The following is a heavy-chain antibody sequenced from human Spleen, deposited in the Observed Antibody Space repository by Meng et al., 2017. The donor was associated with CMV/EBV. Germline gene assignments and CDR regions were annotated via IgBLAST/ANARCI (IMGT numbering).Heavy chain of an antibody. J-gene: IGHJ6*02. V-gene: IGHV3-30*02. D-gene: IGHD6-6*01. CDR2: IRYDGNNK. CDR1: GFSFGSYG. CDR3: ARILGASPPGYYGLDV. Sequence: GESLKISCAASGFSFGSYGMQWVRQAPGKGLEWVAFIRYDGNNKDYGDSVKGRFTVSRDNSKNMVYLQMNSLRAEDTAVYYCARILGASPPGYYGLDVWGQGTTVTVSS.